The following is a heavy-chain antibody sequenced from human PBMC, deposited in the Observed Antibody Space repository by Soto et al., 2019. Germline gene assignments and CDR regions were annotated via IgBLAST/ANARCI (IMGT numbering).Heavy chain of an antibody. D-gene: IGHD6-19*01. Sequence: LKISCQGFGYDFTRYWLSWVRQIPGKGLEWMGRIDPSDSYTNYSPSFQGHITFSIDKSTSTVYLQWSSLKASDTAKYYCARLQTAANGSGLDHWGQGTLVTVSS. J-gene: IGHJ4*02. CDR2: IDPSDSYT. CDR1: GYDFTRYW. CDR3: ARLQTAANGSGLDH. V-gene: IGHV5-10-1*01.